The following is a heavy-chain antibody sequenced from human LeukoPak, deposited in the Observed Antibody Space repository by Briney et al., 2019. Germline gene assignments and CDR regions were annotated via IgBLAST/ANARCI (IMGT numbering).Heavy chain of an antibody. CDR1: GYTFTGYY. V-gene: IGHV1-2*06. CDR2: INPNSGGT. Sequence: ASVKVSCKASGYTFTGYYMHWVRQAPGQGLEWMGQINPNSGGTNYAQKFQGRVTMTRDTSISTAYMELSRLRSDDTAVYYCARDDWGDYWYFDLWGRGTLVTVSS. CDR3: ARDDWGDYWYFDL. D-gene: IGHD3-9*01. J-gene: IGHJ2*01.